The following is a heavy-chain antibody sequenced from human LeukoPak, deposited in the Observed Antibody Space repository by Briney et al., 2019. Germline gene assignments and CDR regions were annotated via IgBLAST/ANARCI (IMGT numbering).Heavy chain of an antibody. Sequence: GGSLRLSCAASGLTYSSYSLHWLRPAPGKGLNWVSSISSSSSYIYYADSVKGRITISRDNAKNSLYLQMNSLRAEDTAVYYCARVWEPGDYTAFDIWGQGTMVTVSS. V-gene: IGHV3-21*01. D-gene: IGHD4-17*01. J-gene: IGHJ3*02. CDR3: ARVWEPGDYTAFDI. CDR1: GLTYSSYS. CDR2: ISSSSSYI.